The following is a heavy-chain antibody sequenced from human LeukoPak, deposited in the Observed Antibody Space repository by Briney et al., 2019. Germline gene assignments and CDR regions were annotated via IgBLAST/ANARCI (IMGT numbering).Heavy chain of an antibody. V-gene: IGHV3-23*01. CDR3: AKDSPPLNSLVYYFDY. CDR1: GFTFSSYA. CDR2: ISGSGGST. Sequence: GGSLRLSCAASGFTFSSYAMSWVRQAPGKGLEWVSAISGSGGSTYYADSVKGRFTISRDNSKNTLYLQMNSLRAEDTAVYYCAKDSPPLNSLVYYFDYWGQGTLVTVSS. D-gene: IGHD2-21*01. J-gene: IGHJ4*02.